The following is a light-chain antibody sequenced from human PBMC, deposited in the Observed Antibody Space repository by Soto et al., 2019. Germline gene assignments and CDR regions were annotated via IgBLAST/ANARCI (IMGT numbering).Light chain of an antibody. Sequence: EIVLTQSPGTLSLSPGEKATISCRASQSVSSSYLAWYQQKPGQAPRLLIYGASSRATGIPDRFSGSGSGTDFTLTISRLEPEDFAVYYCQQYGSSPLTFGQGTRWIS. J-gene: IGKJ1*01. CDR1: QSVSSSY. CDR3: QQYGSSPLT. CDR2: GAS. V-gene: IGKV3-20*01.